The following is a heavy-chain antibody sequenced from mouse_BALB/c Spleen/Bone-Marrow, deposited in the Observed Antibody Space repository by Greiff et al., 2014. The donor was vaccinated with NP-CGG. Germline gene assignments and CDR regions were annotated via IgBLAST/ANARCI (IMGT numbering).Heavy chain of an antibody. CDR2: INPYNGGT. J-gene: IGHJ3*01. D-gene: IGHD2-10*02. CDR3: ARQLYGNYAY. CDR1: GYSFTGYY. V-gene: IGHV1S30*01. Sequence: EVQRVESGPELVKPGPSVKISCKASGYSFTGYYMHWVKQSHGKSLEWIGEINPYNGGTSYNQKFKGKATLTVDKSSSTAFMELHSLTSEDSLVYYCARQLYGNYAYWGQGTLVTVSA.